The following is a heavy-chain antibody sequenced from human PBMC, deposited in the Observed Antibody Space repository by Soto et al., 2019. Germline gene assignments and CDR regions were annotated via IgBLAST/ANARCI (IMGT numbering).Heavy chain of an antibody. D-gene: IGHD3-16*01. CDR2: ISAYNGNT. CDR3: ARAPRVWGIAYYYYMDV. J-gene: IGHJ6*03. V-gene: IGHV1-18*01. CDR1: GYTFTSYG. Sequence: ASVKVSCKASGYTFTSYGISWVRQAPGQGLEWMGWISAYNGNTNYAQKLQGRVTMTTDTSTSTAYMELRSLRSDDTAVYYCARAPRVWGIAYYYYMDVWGKGTTVTVSS.